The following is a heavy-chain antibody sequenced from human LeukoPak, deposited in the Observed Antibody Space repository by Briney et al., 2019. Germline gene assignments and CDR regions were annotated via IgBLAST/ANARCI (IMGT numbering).Heavy chain of an antibody. D-gene: IGHD3-10*02. CDR2: ISSSGSTI. J-gene: IGHJ6*04. V-gene: IGHV3-48*03. CDR1: GSTFSSYE. Sequence: GGSLTLSCAASGSTFSSYEMNWVRQAPGKGLEWVSYISSSGSTIYYADSVKGRFTISRDNAKNSLYLQMNSLRAEDTAVYYCAELGITMIGGVWGKGTTVTISS. CDR3: AELGITMIGGV.